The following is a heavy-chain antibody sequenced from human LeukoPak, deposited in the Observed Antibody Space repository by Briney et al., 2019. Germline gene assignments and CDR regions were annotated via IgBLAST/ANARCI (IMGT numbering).Heavy chain of an antibody. CDR2: IYYSGST. CDR3: ARGGSMNSSLSSWYASFFDY. V-gene: IGHV4-59*01. J-gene: IGHJ4*02. Sequence: SSETLSLTCTVSGGSISSYYWSWIRQPPGKGLEWIGYIYYSGSTNYNPSLKSRVTISVDTSKNQFSLKLSSVTAADTAVYYCARGGSMNSSLSSWYASFFDYWGQGTLVTVSS. D-gene: IGHD6-13*01. CDR1: GGSISSYY.